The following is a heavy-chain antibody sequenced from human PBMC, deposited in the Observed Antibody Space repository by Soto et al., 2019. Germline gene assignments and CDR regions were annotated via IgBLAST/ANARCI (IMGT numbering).Heavy chain of an antibody. CDR1: GFTFSSYA. CDR2: ITSNGAMT. V-gene: IGHV3-64D*08. Sequence: GGSLRLSCSASGFTFSSYAIQWVRQAPGKGLEYVSAITSNGAMTYYTDSVKGRFTISRDNSKSTVYLQMTSLRPEDTAVYYCLTTIRGVVNYWGQGTLVTVSS. D-gene: IGHD3-10*01. CDR3: LTTIRGVVNY. J-gene: IGHJ4*02.